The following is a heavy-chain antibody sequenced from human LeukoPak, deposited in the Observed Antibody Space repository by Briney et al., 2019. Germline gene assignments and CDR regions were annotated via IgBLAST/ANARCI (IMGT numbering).Heavy chain of an antibody. CDR3: ARRIPCGGSCYSFDY. CDR1: GGSFSGYY. V-gene: IGHV4-34*01. D-gene: IGHD2-15*01. CDR2: INHSGST. Sequence: PSETLSLTCAVYGGSFSGYYWSWIRQPPGKGLEWIGEINHSGSTNYNPSLKSRVTISVDTSKNQFSLKLSSVTAADTAVYYCARRIPCGGSCYSFDYWGQGTLVTVSS. J-gene: IGHJ4*02.